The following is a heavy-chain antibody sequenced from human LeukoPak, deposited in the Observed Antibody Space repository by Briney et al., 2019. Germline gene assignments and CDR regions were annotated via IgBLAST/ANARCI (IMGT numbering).Heavy chain of an antibody. CDR3: ARGKTTVTTYRPFQH. Sequence: GASVKVSCKASGYTFTDYYLHWVRQAPGQGFEWMGWINPNSGDTNYAQKFQGRVTMTRDTSISTAYMELSRLRSDDTAVYYCARGKTTVTTYRPFQHWGQGTLVTVSS. CDR2: INPNSGDT. J-gene: IGHJ1*01. V-gene: IGHV1-2*02. CDR1: GYTFTDYY. D-gene: IGHD4-17*01.